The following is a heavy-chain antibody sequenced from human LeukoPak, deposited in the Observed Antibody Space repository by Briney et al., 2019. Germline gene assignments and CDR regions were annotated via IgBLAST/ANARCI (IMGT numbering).Heavy chain of an antibody. CDR2: ISYDGSNK. D-gene: IGHD3-22*01. J-gene: IGHJ4*02. CDR1: GFTFSRYG. V-gene: IGHV3-30*03. Sequence: PGRSLRLSCAASGFTFSRYGMHWVRQAPGKGLEWVAVISYDGSNKYYADSVKGRFTISRDNSKNTLYLQMNSLRAEDTAVYYCASSGSEDYWGQGTLVTVSS. CDR3: ASSGSEDY.